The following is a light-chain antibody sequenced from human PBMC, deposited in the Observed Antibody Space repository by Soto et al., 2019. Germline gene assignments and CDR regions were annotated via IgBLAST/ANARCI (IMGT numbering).Light chain of an antibody. J-gene: IGKJ2*01. Sequence: EIVLTQSPATLSLSPGERATLSCRASQSVSSYLAWYQQKPGQAPRLLIYDASNRDTGIPARFSVSGSGTAFNLTISSLESEDFEVYYCQQRSNWLYTFGQGTKLDIK. CDR2: DAS. CDR3: QQRSNWLYT. CDR1: QSVSSY. V-gene: IGKV3-11*01.